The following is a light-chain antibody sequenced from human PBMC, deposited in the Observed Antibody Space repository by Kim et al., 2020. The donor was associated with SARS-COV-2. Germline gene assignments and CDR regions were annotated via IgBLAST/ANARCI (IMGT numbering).Light chain of an antibody. V-gene: IGKV3-15*01. CDR2: GAS. Sequence: VSPGERATLSCRASQSVSSNLAWYQQKPGQAPRLLLYGASTRATGISARFSGSGSGTEFTLTITSLQSEDFAVYYCQQYNDWPPYTFGQGTKLEI. CDR1: QSVSSN. J-gene: IGKJ2*01. CDR3: QQYNDWPPYT.